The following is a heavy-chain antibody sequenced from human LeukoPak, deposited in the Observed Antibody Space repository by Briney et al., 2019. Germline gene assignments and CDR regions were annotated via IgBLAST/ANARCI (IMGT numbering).Heavy chain of an antibody. J-gene: IGHJ4*02. CDR2: IYTSGST. V-gene: IGHV4-61*02. CDR1: GGSISSGSYY. D-gene: IGHD3-22*01. Sequence: SETLTLTCTVSGGSISSGSYYWSWIRQPAGKGLEWIGRIYTSGSTNYNPSLKSRVTISVDKSKNQFSLKLSSVTAADTAVYYCARQGPEARPYYYDSSGYFYWGQGTLVTVSS. CDR3: ARQGPEARPYYYDSSGYFY.